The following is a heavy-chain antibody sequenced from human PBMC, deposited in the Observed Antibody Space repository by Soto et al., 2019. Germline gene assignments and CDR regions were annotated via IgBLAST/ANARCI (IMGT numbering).Heavy chain of an antibody. D-gene: IGHD3-22*01. CDR1: GGTFSSYA. J-gene: IGHJ4*02. CDR2: IIPIFGTA. V-gene: IGHV1-69*13. Sequence: SVKVSCKASGGTFSSYAISWVRQAPGQGLKWKGGIIPIFGTANYAQKLQGRVTITADEPTSTAYLELRSLRSEEPAVYYCETKAHYYDSRGPNPYYFDYWGQGTLVTVSS. CDR3: ETKAHYYDSRGPNPYYFDY.